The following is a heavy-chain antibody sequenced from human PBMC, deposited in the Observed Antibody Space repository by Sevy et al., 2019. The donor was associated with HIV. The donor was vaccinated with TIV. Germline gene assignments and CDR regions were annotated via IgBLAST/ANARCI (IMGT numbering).Heavy chain of an antibody. CDR3: ARFLSTSYYYYYAMDV. Sequence: ASVKVSCRASGYTFTSYDINWVRQATGQGLEWMGLMNPNSGNTGYAQKFQGRVTMTRNTSISTAYMELSSLRSEDTAVYYCARFLSTSYYYYYAMDVWGQGTTVTVSS. J-gene: IGHJ6*02. CDR1: GYTFTSYD. D-gene: IGHD2-2*01. V-gene: IGHV1-8*01. CDR2: MNPNSGNT.